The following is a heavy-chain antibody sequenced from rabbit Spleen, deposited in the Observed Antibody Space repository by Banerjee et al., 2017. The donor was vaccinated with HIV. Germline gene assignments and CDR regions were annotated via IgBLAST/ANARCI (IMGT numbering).Heavy chain of an antibody. Sequence: QEQLEESGGGLVQPGGSLKLSCKASGFDFSRYGVSWVRQAPGKGLEWIGYIDPVFGSTYYASWVNGRFTISRHNAQNTLYLQLNSLTAADMATYFCVRDTWNFNLWGQGTLVTVS. J-gene: IGHJ4*01. CDR2: IDPVFGST. CDR1: GFDFSRYG. CDR3: VRDTWNFNL. V-gene: IGHV1S47*01. D-gene: IGHD3-1*01.